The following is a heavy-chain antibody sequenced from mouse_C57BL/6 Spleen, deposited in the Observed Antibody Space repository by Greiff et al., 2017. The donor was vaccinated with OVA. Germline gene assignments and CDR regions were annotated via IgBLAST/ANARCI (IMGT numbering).Heavy chain of an antibody. Sequence: QVQLQQSGPELVKPGASVKISCKASGYAFSSSWMNWVKQRPGKGLEWIGRIYPGDGDTNYNGKFKGKATLTADKSSSTAYMQLSSLTSEDSAVYFCARSGLWSLDYWGQGTTLTVSS. CDR1: GYAFSSSW. CDR3: ARSGLWSLDY. J-gene: IGHJ2*01. V-gene: IGHV1-82*01. D-gene: IGHD1-1*02. CDR2: IYPGDGDT.